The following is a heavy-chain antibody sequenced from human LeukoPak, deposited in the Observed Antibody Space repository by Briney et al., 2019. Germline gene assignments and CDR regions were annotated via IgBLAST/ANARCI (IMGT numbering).Heavy chain of an antibody. CDR1: GGTFSSYA. Sequence: SVKVSCKASGGTFSSYAISWVRQAPGQGLEWMGGIIPIFGAANYAQRFQGRVTITADESTSTAYMELSSLRSEDTAVYYCASGPYGSGSYYRSYYYYYMDAWGKGTTVTVSS. V-gene: IGHV1-69*13. J-gene: IGHJ6*03. D-gene: IGHD3-10*01. CDR3: ASGPYGSGSYYRSYYYYYMDA. CDR2: IIPIFGAA.